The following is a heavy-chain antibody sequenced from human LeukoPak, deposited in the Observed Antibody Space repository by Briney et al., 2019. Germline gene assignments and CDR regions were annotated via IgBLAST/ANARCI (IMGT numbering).Heavy chain of an antibody. Sequence: PGGSLRLSCAASGFTFNTYTMNWVRQALGKGLKWVSSITASSTAIYSADSVKGRFTISRDNAKNLLYLQMNSLRAEDTAVYYCAKLLYYYDSSQPYWGQGTLVTVSS. V-gene: IGHV3-21*04. CDR3: AKLLYYYDSSQPY. D-gene: IGHD3-22*01. J-gene: IGHJ4*02. CDR2: ITASSTAI. CDR1: GFTFNTYT.